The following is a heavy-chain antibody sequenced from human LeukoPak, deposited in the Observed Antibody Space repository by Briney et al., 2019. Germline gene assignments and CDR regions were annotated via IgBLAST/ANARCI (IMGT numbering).Heavy chain of an antibody. Sequence: GGSLRLSCAASGFTFSSYWMSWVRQAPGKGLEWVANIKQDGSEKYYVDSVKGRFTISRDNAKNSLYLQMNSLRAEGTAVYYCARDQLVGYYGSGSYYWFDPWGQGTLVTVSS. CDR3: ARDQLVGYYGSGSYYWFDP. CDR1: GFTFSSYW. D-gene: IGHD3-10*01. V-gene: IGHV3-7*01. CDR2: IKQDGSEK. J-gene: IGHJ5*02.